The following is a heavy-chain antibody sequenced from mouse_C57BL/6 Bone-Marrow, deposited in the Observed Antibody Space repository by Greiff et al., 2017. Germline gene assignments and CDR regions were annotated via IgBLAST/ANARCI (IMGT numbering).Heavy chain of an antibody. V-gene: IGHV1-69*01. CDR3: AREALYSNYAMDY. CDR1: GYTFTSYW. J-gene: IGHJ4*01. CDR2: IDPSDSYT. Sequence: QVQLQQPGAELVMPGASVTLSCKASGYTFTSYWMHWVKQRPGQGLEWIGEIDPSDSYTNYNQKFKGKSTLTVDKSSSTAYMQLSSLTSEDSAVYYCAREALYSNYAMDYWGQGTSVTVSS. D-gene: IGHD2-5*01.